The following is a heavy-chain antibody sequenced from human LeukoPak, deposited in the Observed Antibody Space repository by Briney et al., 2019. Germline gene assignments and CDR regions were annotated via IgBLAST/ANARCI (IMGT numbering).Heavy chain of an antibody. V-gene: IGHV4-31*03. J-gene: IGHJ5*02. Sequence: PSQTLSLTCTVSGGPISSGGYYWRWIRQHPGKGLEWIVYIYYSGSTYYNPSLKSRVTISVDTSKNQFSLKLPSVTAADTSVYYCARSKGGGWFGELVDYNWFDPWGQGTLVTVSS. CDR2: IYYSGST. D-gene: IGHD3-10*01. CDR1: GGPISSGGYY. CDR3: ARSKGGGWFGELVDYNWFDP.